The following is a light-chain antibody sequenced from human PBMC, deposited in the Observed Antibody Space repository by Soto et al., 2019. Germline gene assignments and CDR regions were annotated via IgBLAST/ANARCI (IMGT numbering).Light chain of an antibody. CDR3: LQHNTYSWT. J-gene: IGKJ1*01. CDR1: QNINSS. CDR2: DAS. V-gene: IGKV1-5*01. Sequence: IPMTQSPSPLSASVGDRVTITCPASQNINSSLAWYQQKPGKAPKLLIYDASSLESGVPSRFSGSGSGTECALTISSLQPEDVSTYYCLQHNTYSWTFGQGTKVDI.